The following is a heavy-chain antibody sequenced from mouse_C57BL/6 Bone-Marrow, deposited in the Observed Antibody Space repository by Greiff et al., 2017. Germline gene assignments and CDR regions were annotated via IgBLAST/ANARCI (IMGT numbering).Heavy chain of an antibody. Sequence: QVQLQQSGAELVKPGASVKMSCKASGYTFTSYWITWVKQRPGQGLEWIGDIYPGSGSTNYNEKVKSKATLTVDTSSSTAYMPLSSLTSVDSAVCFCARPCDSNYLDFDVWGTGTTVTVSS. CDR3: ARPCDSNYLDFDV. D-gene: IGHD2-5*01. V-gene: IGHV1-55*01. CDR2: IYPGSGST. J-gene: IGHJ1*03. CDR1: GYTFTSYW.